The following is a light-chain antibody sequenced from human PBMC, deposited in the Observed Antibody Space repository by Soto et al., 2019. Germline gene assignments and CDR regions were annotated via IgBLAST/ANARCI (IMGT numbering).Light chain of an antibody. Sequence: EIVLTQSPGTLSLSPGERATLSCRASQSVSSSYLAWYQQKPGQAPRLLIYGASSRATGIPDRFSGSGSGTDFTLTISSLGPEDFAVYYCQQYGSPAWTFGQGTKVEI. V-gene: IGKV3-20*01. J-gene: IGKJ1*01. CDR2: GAS. CDR1: QSVSSSY. CDR3: QQYGSPAWT.